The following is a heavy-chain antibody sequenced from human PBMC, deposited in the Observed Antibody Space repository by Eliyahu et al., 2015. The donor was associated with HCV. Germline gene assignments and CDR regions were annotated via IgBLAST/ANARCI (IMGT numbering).Heavy chain of an antibody. D-gene: IGHD5-12*01. CDR3: ARGGYSGYGMDV. J-gene: IGHJ6*02. V-gene: IGHV1-2*04. CDR2: INPKSGDT. CDR1: GYTFTAFY. Sequence: QVQLVQSGAEVKKPGVSVKVSCKAPGYTFTAFYMHWVRQAPGQGLEWMGWINPKSGDTNYAQKFQGWVTMTRDTSISTAYMELSRLRSDDTAVYYCARGGYSGYGMDVWGQGTTVTVSS.